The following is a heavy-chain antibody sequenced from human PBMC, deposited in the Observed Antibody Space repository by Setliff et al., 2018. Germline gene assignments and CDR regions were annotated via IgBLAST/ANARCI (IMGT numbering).Heavy chain of an antibody. Sequence: LRLSCAASGFTFSSYAMHWVRQAPGKGLEWVAVISYDGSNKYYADSVKGRFTISRDNSKNTLYLQMNSLRAEDTAVYYCARDRLRSDSPWGYFDYWGQGTLVTVSS. CDR2: ISYDGSNK. CDR3: ARDRLRSDSPWGYFDY. V-gene: IGHV3-30*04. CDR1: GFTFSSYA. D-gene: IGHD3-16*01. J-gene: IGHJ4*02.